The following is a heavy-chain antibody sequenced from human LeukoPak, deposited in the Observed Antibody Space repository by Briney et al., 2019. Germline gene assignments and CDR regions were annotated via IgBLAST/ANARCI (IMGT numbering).Heavy chain of an antibody. CDR2: FDPEDGET. V-gene: IGHV1-24*01. CDR1: GYTLTELS. CDR3: ATDLLRSRSYAFDI. D-gene: IGHD2/OR15-2a*01. J-gene: IGHJ3*02. Sequence: GASVKVSCKVSGYTLTELSMHWVRQAPGKGLEWMGGFDPEDGETIYAQKFQGRVTMTEDTSTDTAYMELSSLRSEDTAVYYCATDLLRSRSYAFDIWGKGTMVTVSS.